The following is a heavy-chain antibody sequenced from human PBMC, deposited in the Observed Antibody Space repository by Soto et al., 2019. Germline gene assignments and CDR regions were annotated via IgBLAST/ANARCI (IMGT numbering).Heavy chain of an antibody. CDR3: AILGDTTTSFVDY. J-gene: IGHJ4*02. V-gene: IGHV1-18*04. D-gene: IGHD1-26*01. CDR1: GYTFTSYG. Sequence: ASVKVSSKASGYTFTSYGISWVRQAPGQGLEWMGWISVYNGNTNYAQNLQGRVTLTTDTSTSTAYMELRSLRSDDTAVYYCAILGDTTTSFVDYWGQGTLVNVSS. CDR2: ISVYNGNT.